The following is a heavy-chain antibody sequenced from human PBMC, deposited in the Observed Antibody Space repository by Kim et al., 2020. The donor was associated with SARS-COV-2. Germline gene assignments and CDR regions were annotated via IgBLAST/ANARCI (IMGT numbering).Heavy chain of an antibody. V-gene: IGHV4-59*13. D-gene: IGHD7-27*01. J-gene: IGHJ3*02. CDR3: ARETNWGYGGAFDI. CDR2: IYYSGST. CDR1: GGSISSYY. Sequence: SETLSLTCTVSGGSISSYYWSWIRQPPGKGLEWIGYIYYSGSTNYNPSLKSRVTISVDTSKNQFSLKLSSVTAADTAVYYCARETNWGYGGAFDIWGQGTMVTVSS.